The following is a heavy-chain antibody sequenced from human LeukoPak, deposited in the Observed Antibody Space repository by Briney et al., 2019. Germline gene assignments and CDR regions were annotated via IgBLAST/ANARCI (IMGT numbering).Heavy chain of an antibody. CDR1: GFTFSSYE. Sequence: GGSLRLSCAASGFTFSSYEMNWVRQAPGKGLEWVSYISSSGSTIYYADSVKGRFTISRDNAKNSLYLQMNSLRAEDTAVYYCARVALGNWFDPWGQGTLVTVSS. CDR2: ISSSGSTI. J-gene: IGHJ5*02. V-gene: IGHV3-48*03. CDR3: ARVALGNWFDP.